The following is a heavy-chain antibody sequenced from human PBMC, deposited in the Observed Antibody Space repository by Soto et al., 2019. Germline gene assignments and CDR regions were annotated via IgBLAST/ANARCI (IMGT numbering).Heavy chain of an antibody. V-gene: IGHV1-18*01. J-gene: IGHJ6*02. CDR1: GYTFTSYG. Sequence: GASVKVSCKASGYTFTSYGISWVRQAPGQGLERMGWISAYNGNTNYAQKLQGRVTMTTDTSTSTAYMELRSLRSDDTAVYYCARDYPYCYDSSGPLEPYPYGMDVWGQGTTVTVSS. CDR2: ISAYNGNT. CDR3: ARDYPYCYDSSGPLEPYPYGMDV. D-gene: IGHD3-22*01.